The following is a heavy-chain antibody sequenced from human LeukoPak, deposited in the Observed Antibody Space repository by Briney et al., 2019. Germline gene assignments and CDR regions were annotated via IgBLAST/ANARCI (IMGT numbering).Heavy chain of an antibody. CDR3: ARPSMVPKY. V-gene: IGHV3-30-3*01. Sequence: GGSLRLSCAASGFTFSSYAMHWVRQAPGKGLEWVAVISYDGSNKYYADSVKGRFTISRDNSKNTLYLQMNSLRAEDTAVYYCARPSMVPKYWGQGTLVTVSS. J-gene: IGHJ4*02. CDR2: ISYDGSNK. CDR1: GFTFSSYA. D-gene: IGHD3-10*01.